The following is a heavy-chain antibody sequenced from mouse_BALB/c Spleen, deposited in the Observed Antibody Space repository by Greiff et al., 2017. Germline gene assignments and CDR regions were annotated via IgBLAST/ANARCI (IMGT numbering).Heavy chain of an antibody. CDR1: GYTFTDYA. CDR3: ARPGPATYFDY. J-gene: IGHJ2*01. CDR2: ISTYYGDA. Sequence: VQLQESGAELVRPGVSVKISCKGSGYTFTDYAMHWVKQSHAKSLEWIGVISTYYGDASYNQKFKGKATMTVDKSSSTAYMELARLTSEDSAIYYCARPGPATYFDYWGQGTTLTVSS. V-gene: IGHV1S137*01. D-gene: IGHD3-2*02.